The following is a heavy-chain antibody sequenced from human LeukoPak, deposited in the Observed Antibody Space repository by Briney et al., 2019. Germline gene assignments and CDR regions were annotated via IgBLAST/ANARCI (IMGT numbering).Heavy chain of an antibody. J-gene: IGHJ6*03. Sequence: GGSLRLSCAASGFTFSSYGMSWVRQAPGKGLEWVSAISGSGGSTYYADSVKGRFTISRDNSKNTLYLQMNSVRAEDTAVYYCANHPTQYSSGWWGNYYYYYYMDVWGKGTTVTISS. CDR3: ANHPTQYSSGWWGNYYYYYYMDV. CDR2: ISGSGGST. CDR1: GFTFSSYG. V-gene: IGHV3-23*01. D-gene: IGHD6-19*01.